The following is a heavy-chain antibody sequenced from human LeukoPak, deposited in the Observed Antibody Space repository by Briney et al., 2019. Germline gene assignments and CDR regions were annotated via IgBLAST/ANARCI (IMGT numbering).Heavy chain of an antibody. D-gene: IGHD3-10*02. V-gene: IGHV4-39*01. Sequence: SETLSRTCTVSGGSISSSSYYWGWIRQPPGKGQEWIGSIYYSGSTYNNPSLKSRVTISVDTSKNQFSLKLSSVTAADTAVYYCARHSITMFPAWESGHNFDYWGQGTLVTVSS. CDR1: GGSISSSSYY. CDR2: IYYSGST. CDR3: ARHSITMFPAWESGHNFDY. J-gene: IGHJ4*02.